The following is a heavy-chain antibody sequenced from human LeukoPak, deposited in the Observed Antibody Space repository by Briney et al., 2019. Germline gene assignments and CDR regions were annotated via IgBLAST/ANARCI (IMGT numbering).Heavy chain of an antibody. CDR3: ARDQGKGYSSSQFTFDY. V-gene: IGHV4-4*07. D-gene: IGHD6-13*01. Sequence: SETLSLTCTVSGGSISSYCWSWIRQPAGKGLEWIGRIYTSGSTNYNPSLKSRVTMSVDTSKNQFSLKLSSVTAADTAVYYCARDQGKGYSSSQFTFDYWGQGTLVTVSS. CDR1: GGSISSYC. CDR2: IYTSGST. J-gene: IGHJ4*02.